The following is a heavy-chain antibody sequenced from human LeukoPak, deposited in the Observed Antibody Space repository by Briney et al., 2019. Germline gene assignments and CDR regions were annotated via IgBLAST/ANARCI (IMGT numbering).Heavy chain of an antibody. V-gene: IGHV1-69*04. D-gene: IGHD6-13*01. CDR2: IIPILGIA. CDR1: GGTFSSYA. Sequence: ASVKLSCKASGGTFSSYAISWVRQAPGQGLEWMGRIIPILGIANYAQKFQGRVTITADKSTSTAYMELSSLRSEDTAVYYCALLEAAAGTDYWGQGTLVTVSS. CDR3: ALLEAAAGTDY. J-gene: IGHJ4*02.